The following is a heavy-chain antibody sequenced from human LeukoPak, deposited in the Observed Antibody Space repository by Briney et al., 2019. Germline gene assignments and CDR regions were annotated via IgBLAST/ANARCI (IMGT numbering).Heavy chain of an antibody. CDR2: IYYSGST. J-gene: IGHJ5*02. V-gene: IGHV4-39*01. CDR1: GGSISSSSYY. D-gene: IGHD2-2*01. CDR3: ARHLIVVVPAAPGRWFDP. Sequence: ASETLSFTCTVSGGSISSSSYYWGWIRQPPGKGLEWIGSIYYSGSTYYNPSLKSRVTISVDTSKNQFSLKLSSVTAADTAVYYCARHLIVVVPAAPGRWFDPWGQGTLITVSS.